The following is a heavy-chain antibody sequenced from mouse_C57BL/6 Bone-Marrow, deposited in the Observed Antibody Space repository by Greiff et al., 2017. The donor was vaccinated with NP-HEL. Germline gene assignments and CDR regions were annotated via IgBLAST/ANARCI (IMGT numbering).Heavy chain of an antibody. CDR2: IYPGSGST. CDR3: ARWGTTVVAPDAMDY. CDR1: GYTFTSYW. J-gene: IGHJ4*01. V-gene: IGHV1-55*01. Sequence: QVQLQQPGAELVKPGASVKMSCKASGYTFTSYWITWVKQRPGQGLEWIGDIYPGSGSTNYNEKFKSKATLTVDTSSSTAYMQLSSLTSEDSAVYYCARWGTTVVAPDAMDYWGQGTSVTVSS. D-gene: IGHD1-1*01.